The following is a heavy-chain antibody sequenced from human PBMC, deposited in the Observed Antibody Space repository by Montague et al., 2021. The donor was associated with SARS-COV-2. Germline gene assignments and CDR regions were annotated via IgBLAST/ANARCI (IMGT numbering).Heavy chain of an antibody. CDR2: INHSGST. Sequence: SETLSLTCAVYGGSVNDYYWSWIRQPPGKGLEWIGEINHSGSTNYNPSLKSRVTTSVDTSKNQISLKLTSVTAADTAVYYCARGRRITMIVVVITDIGFDPWGQGTLVTVSS. J-gene: IGHJ5*02. V-gene: IGHV4-34*01. CDR3: ARGRRITMIVVVITDIGFDP. D-gene: IGHD3-22*01. CDR1: GGSVNDYY.